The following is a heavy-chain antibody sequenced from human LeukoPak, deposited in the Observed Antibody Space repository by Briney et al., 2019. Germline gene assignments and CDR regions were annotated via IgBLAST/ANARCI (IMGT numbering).Heavy chain of an antibody. D-gene: IGHD6-13*01. CDR2: IYYSGST. CDR1: GGSISSGGYY. V-gene: IGHV4-31*03. CDR3: ARDSRIAAAAPGAYYYYGMDV. J-gene: IGHJ6*04. Sequence: SETLSLTRTVSGGSISSGGYYWSWIPQHPGKGLEWIGYIYYSGSTYYNPSLKSRVTISVDPSQNQFSLKLSSVTAADTAVYYCARDSRIAAAAPGAYYYYGMDVWGKGTTVTVSS.